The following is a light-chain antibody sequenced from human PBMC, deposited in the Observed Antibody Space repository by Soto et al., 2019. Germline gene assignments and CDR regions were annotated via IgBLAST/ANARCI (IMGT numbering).Light chain of an antibody. Sequence: QSVLTQPASVSGSPGQSITISCNGSDVGGYNYVSWYQQHPGKAPKLMIYDVSNRPSGVSNRFSGSKSGNTASLTISGLQVEDEADYYCSSYTNSNTLVFGTGTKVTVL. CDR2: DVS. CDR1: SDVGGYNY. CDR3: SSYTNSNTLV. V-gene: IGLV2-14*01. J-gene: IGLJ1*01.